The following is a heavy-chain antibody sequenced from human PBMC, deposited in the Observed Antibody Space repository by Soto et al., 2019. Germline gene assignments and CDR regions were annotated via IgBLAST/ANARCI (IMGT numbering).Heavy chain of an antibody. V-gene: IGHV4-39*01. D-gene: IGHD3-9*01. Sequence: QLQLQESGPGLVKPSETLSLTCTVSGGSISSSSYYWGWIRQPPGKGLEWIGSIYYSGSTYYNPSLKSRVTISVDTSKNQFSLKLSSVTAADTAVYYCARLYYDILTGYLPLDIWGQGTMVTVSS. CDR3: ARLYYDILTGYLPLDI. CDR2: IYYSGST. CDR1: GGSISSSSYY. J-gene: IGHJ3*02.